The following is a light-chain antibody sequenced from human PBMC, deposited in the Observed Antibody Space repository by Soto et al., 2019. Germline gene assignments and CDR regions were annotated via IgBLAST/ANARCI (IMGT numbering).Light chain of an antibody. CDR1: QSISDW. CDR2: DAS. CDR3: QEYKSAT. Sequence: DIQMTQSPSTLSASVGDRVTITCRASQSISDWLAWYQQIPGRAPKLLIYDASTLQSGVPSRFSRSGSGTEFILTISSLQPDDSATYYCQEYKSATFGQGTKLQIK. J-gene: IGKJ2*01. V-gene: IGKV1-5*01.